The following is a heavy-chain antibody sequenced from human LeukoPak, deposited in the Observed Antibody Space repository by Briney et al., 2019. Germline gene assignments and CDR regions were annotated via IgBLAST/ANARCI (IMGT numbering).Heavy chain of an antibody. D-gene: IGHD5-18*01. CDR3: AKSPSSFGKGYSYGFRPAPLDAFDI. V-gene: IGHV3-30*18. CDR2: ISYDGSNK. CDR1: GFTFSSYG. Sequence: PGGSLRLSCAASGFTFSSYGMHWVRQAPGKGLEWVAVISYDGSNKYYADSVKGRFTISRDNSKNTLYLQMNSLRAEDTAVYYCAKSPSSFGKGYSYGFRPAPLDAFDIWGQGTMVTVSS. J-gene: IGHJ3*02.